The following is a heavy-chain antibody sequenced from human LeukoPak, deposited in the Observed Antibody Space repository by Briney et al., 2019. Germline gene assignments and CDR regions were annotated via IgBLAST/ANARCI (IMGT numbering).Heavy chain of an antibody. CDR3: MRDFRSADL. Sequence: GGSLRLSCAVSGFTVSSNHMSWVRQAPGKGLEWVSVFYSGGDTHYADSVKGRFTISRDNAKNTVYLEMNSLSVEDTATYYCMRDFRSADLWGQGTLVTVTS. CDR1: GFTVSSNH. CDR2: FYSGGDT. J-gene: IGHJ5*02. V-gene: IGHV3-53*01.